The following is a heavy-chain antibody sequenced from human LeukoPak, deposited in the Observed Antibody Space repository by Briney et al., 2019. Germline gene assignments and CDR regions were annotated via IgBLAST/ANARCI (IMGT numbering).Heavy chain of an antibody. CDR2: ISSNGGST. V-gene: IGHV3-64*01. J-gene: IGHJ6*03. CDR1: GFTFSYYA. CDR3: ARDGGCYFNYYMDV. Sequence: PGGSLRLSCAASGFTFSYYAIHWVRQAPGKGLEYVSAISSNGGSTYYANSVKGRFTISRDNSKNTLYLQMGSLRAEDMAVYYCARDGGCYFNYYMDVWGKGTTVTVSS.